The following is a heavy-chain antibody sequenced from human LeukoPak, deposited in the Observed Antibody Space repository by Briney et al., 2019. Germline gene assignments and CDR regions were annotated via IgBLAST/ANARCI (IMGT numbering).Heavy chain of an antibody. Sequence: GRSLRLSCAASGFTFSSYAMHWVRQAPGKGLEWVTVISYDGSNKYYADSVKGRFTISRDNSKNTLYLQMNSLRAEDTAVYYCARGLLRYFDWLDYWGQGTLVTVSS. CDR1: GFTFSSYA. V-gene: IGHV3-30*04. J-gene: IGHJ4*02. CDR2: ISYDGSNK. D-gene: IGHD3-9*01. CDR3: ARGLLRYFDWLDY.